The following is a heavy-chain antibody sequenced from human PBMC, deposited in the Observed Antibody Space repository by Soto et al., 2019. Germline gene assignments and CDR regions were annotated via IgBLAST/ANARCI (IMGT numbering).Heavy chain of an antibody. CDR2: ISSSGST. Sequence: QVQLQESGPGLVKPSQTLSLTCTVSGGSISSGGYYWSWIRQHPGKGLEWIGYISSSGSTYYNPARKSLVTISVETSKSQSSLKQITVTVADPAVSYCASRGYSYGLSLALDVWGQGTTVTVSS. V-gene: IGHV4-31*01. CDR3: ASRGYSYGLSLALDV. CDR1: GGSISSGGYY. D-gene: IGHD5-18*01. J-gene: IGHJ6*02.